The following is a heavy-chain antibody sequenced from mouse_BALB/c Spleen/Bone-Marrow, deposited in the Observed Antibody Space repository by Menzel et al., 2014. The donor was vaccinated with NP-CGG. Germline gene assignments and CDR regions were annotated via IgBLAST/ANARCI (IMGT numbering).Heavy chain of an antibody. Sequence: VVESGAELVRPGSSVKISCKASGYAFSSYWMNWVKQRPGQGLEWIGQIYPGDGDTNYNGKFKGKATLTADKSSSXAYMQLSSLTSEDSAVYFCAREGYDYDWFAYWGQGTLVTVSA. V-gene: IGHV1-80*01. D-gene: IGHD2-4*01. J-gene: IGHJ3*01. CDR2: IYPGDGDT. CDR3: AREGYDYDWFAY. CDR1: GYAFSSYW.